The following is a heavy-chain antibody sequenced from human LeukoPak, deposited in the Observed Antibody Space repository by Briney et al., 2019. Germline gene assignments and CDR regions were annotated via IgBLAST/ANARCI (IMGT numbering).Heavy chain of an antibody. J-gene: IGHJ3*02. Sequence: ASVKVSCKASGYTLTSYDINWVRQATGQGLESMGWMNPNSGNTGYAQKLQGRVTMTRNTSISTAYMELSSLRSEDTAVYYCATYTAIVAGDAFDIWGQGTMLTVSS. D-gene: IGHD5-18*01. CDR1: GYTLTSYD. V-gene: IGHV1-8*01. CDR3: ATYTAIVAGDAFDI. CDR2: MNPNSGNT.